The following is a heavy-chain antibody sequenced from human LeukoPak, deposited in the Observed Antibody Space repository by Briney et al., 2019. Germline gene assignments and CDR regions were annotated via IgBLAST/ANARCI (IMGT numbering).Heavy chain of an antibody. Sequence: PSETLSLTCTVSGGSISSYYWSWLRQPPGKGLEWIGYIYYSGSTNYNPSLKSRVTISVDTSKNQFPLKLSSVTAADTAVYYCARDRAIAAAGTRSPYYYYYGMDVWGKGTTVTVSS. D-gene: IGHD6-13*01. V-gene: IGHV4-59*01. CDR2: IYYSGST. CDR1: GGSISSYY. CDR3: ARDRAIAAAGTRSPYYYYYGMDV. J-gene: IGHJ6*04.